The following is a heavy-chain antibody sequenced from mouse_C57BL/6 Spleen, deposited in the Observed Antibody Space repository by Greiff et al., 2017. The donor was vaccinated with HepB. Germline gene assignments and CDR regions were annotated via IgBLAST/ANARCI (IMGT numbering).Heavy chain of an antibody. Sequence: VQLQQSGPELVKPGASVKMSCKASGYTFTDYNMHWVKQSHGKSLEWIGYINPNNGGTSYNQKFKGKATLTVNKSSSTANMELRSLTSEDSAVYDYARRGGWLLPYYAMDYWGQGTSVTVSS. D-gene: IGHD2-3*01. J-gene: IGHJ4*01. V-gene: IGHV1-22*01. CDR1: GYTFTDYN. CDR2: INPNNGGT. CDR3: ARRGGWLLPYYAMDY.